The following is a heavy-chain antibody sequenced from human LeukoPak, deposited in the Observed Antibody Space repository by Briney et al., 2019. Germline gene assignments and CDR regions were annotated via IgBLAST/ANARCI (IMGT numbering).Heavy chain of an antibody. D-gene: IGHD3-16*01. V-gene: IGHV3-15*01. CDR1: GFTFDDYG. CDR3: STERGRWEIATSFDY. J-gene: IGHJ4*02. CDR2: IQRKIDGGTT. Sequence: GGSLRLSCAASGFTFDDYGMSWVRQAPGKGLEWVGRIQRKIDGGTTDYAAPVQDRFTISRDDSKNTLYLQMNSLKTEDTAVYYCSTERGRWEIATSFDYWGQGALVAVSS.